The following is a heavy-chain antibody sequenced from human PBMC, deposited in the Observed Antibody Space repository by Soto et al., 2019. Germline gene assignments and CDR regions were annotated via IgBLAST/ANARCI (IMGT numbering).Heavy chain of an antibody. J-gene: IGHJ6*02. CDR3: ARDQTTVNTQGDYYYVMDV. CDR1: GFTFSSYG. V-gene: IGHV3-33*01. Sequence: PGGSLRLSCAASGFTFSSYGMHWVRQAPGKGLEWGAVIWYDGSNKYYADSVKGRFTISREKSKNTLSLQMNSLRAEDTAVYYCARDQTTVNTQGDYYYVMDVWGQVTTVTASS. D-gene: IGHD4-4*01. CDR2: IWYDGSNK.